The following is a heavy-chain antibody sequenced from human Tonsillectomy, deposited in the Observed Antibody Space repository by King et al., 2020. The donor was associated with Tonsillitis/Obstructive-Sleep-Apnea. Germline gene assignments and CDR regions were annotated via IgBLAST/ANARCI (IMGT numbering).Heavy chain of an antibody. CDR1: GFTFSSYG. CDR2: ISYDGSNK. V-gene: IGHV3-30*18. J-gene: IGHJ4*02. Sequence: VQLVESGGGVVQPGRSLRLSCAASGFTFSSYGMHWVRQAPGKGLEWVAVISYDGSNKYYADIVKGRFTISRDNSQNTLYLQMNSLGAEDTAVYYCAKDPLNYDFWSGPDYWGQGTLVTVSS. CDR3: AKDPLNYDFWSGPDY. D-gene: IGHD3-3*01.